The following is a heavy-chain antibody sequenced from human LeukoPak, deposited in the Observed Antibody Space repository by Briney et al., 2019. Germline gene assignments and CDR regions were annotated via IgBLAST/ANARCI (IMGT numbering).Heavy chain of an antibody. Sequence: SETLSLTCTVSGGSISSSSYYWGWIRQPPGKGLEWIGSIYYSGSTYYHPSLKSRVTISVDTSKNQFSLKLSSVTAADTAVYYCARRVAYYYGSGTVFDYWGQGTLVTVSS. CDR1: GGSISSSSYY. J-gene: IGHJ4*02. V-gene: IGHV4-39*01. D-gene: IGHD3-10*01. CDR2: IYYSGST. CDR3: ARRVAYYYGSGTVFDY.